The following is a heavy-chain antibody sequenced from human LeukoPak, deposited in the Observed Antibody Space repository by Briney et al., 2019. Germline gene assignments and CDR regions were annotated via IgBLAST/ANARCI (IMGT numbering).Heavy chain of an antibody. J-gene: IGHJ3*02. CDR3: AREIYCSGGSCGDAFDI. V-gene: IGHV3-30-3*01. CDR1: GFTFSSYA. Sequence: GRSLRLSCAASGFTFSSYAMHWVRQAPGKGLEWVAVISYDGSNKYYADSVKGRFTISRDNSKNTLYLQMNSLRAEDTAVYYCAREIYCSGGSCGDAFDIWGQGTTVTVSS. D-gene: IGHD2-15*01. CDR2: ISYDGSNK.